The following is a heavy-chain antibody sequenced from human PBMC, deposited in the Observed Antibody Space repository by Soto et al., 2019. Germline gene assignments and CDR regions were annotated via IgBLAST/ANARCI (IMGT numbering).Heavy chain of an antibody. Sequence: TLSLTCTVSGCSITSDNYGWSWIRQPPGQGLEWIGYICHSGNTYYNPSLKSRVTTSLDRSKNQFSLNLSSVTAADTAVYYCARVWFGESSWFDPWGQGTLVTVSS. CDR3: ARVWFGESSWFDP. CDR1: GCSITSDNYG. CDR2: ICHSGNT. V-gene: IGHV4-30-2*01. J-gene: IGHJ5*02. D-gene: IGHD3-10*01.